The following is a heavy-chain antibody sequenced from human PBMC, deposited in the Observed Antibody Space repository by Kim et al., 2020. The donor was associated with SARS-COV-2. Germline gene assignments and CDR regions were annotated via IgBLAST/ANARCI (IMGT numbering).Heavy chain of an antibody. Sequence: PPPKSRVTISVDTSKNQCCLQLTSVPAADTAVYYCARQGATYYYGMDVWGQGTTVTVSS. V-gene: IGHV4-59*08. D-gene: IGHD3-16*01. J-gene: IGHJ6*02. CDR3: ARQGATYYYGMDV.